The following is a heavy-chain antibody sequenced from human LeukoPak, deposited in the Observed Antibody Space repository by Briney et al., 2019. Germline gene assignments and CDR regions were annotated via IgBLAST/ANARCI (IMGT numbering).Heavy chain of an antibody. CDR1: GDSVSSNSAA. Sequence: SQTLSLTCAISGDSVSSNSAAWSWIRQSPSRGLEWLGRTYYRAKWHNDYAESVKSRIIIKPDTSKNQFSLQLKSVTPEDTAVYYCARGGGPMVRGIISPPHWFDPWGEGTLVTVSS. J-gene: IGHJ5*02. V-gene: IGHV6-1*01. D-gene: IGHD3-10*01. CDR2: TYYRAKWHN. CDR3: ARGGGPMVRGIISPPHWFDP.